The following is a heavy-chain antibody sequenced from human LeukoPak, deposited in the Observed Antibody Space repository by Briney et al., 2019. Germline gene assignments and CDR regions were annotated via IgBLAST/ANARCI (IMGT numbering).Heavy chain of an antibody. CDR1: GGSISSYY. Sequence: SQTLSLTCTVSGGSISSYYWSWIRQPPGKGLEWIGYIYYSGSTNYNPSLKSRVTISVDTSKNQFSLKLSSVTAADTAVYYCAREGYSYGPFDYWGQGTLVTVSS. CDR2: IYYSGST. D-gene: IGHD5-18*01. V-gene: IGHV4-59*01. J-gene: IGHJ4*02. CDR3: AREGYSYGPFDY.